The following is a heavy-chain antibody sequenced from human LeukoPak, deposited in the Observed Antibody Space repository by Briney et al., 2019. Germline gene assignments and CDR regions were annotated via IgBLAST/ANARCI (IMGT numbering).Heavy chain of an antibody. CDR3: ARTEDIVVVPAAAGLRGKGYAFDI. J-gene: IGHJ3*02. CDR1: GYTFTSYG. V-gene: IGHV1-18*01. CDR2: ISAYNGNT. Sequence: ASVKVSCKASGYTFTSYGISWVRQAPGQGLEWMGWISAYNGNTNYAQKLQGRVTMTTDTSTSTAYMELRSLRSDDTAVYYCARTEDIVVVPAAAGLRGKGYAFDIWGQGTMVTVSS. D-gene: IGHD2-2*01.